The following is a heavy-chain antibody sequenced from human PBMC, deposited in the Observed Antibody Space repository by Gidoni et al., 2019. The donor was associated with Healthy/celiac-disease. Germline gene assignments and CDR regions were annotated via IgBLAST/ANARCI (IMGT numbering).Heavy chain of an antibody. CDR1: GFTFSSYR. CDR3: ARWSGVLWFGVVYYYGMDV. J-gene: IGHJ6*02. D-gene: IGHD3-10*01. CDR2: ISSSSSTI. Sequence: EVQLLESGGGLVQPGGSLRLSCAASGFTFSSYRMSWVRQAPGKGLEWVSYISSSSSTIYYADSVKGRFTISRDNAKNSLYLQMNSLRDEDTAVYYCARWSGVLWFGVVYYYGMDVWGQGTTVTVSS. V-gene: IGHV3-48*02.